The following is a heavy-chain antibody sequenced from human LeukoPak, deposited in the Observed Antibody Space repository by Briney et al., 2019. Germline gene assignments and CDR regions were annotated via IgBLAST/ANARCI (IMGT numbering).Heavy chain of an antibody. D-gene: IGHD2-15*01. CDR3: ARGYCSGGSCYPRGAFDM. J-gene: IGHJ3*02. CDR2: ISGSGAFT. V-gene: IGHV3-23*01. CDR1: GFTFSTYA. Sequence: GGSLRLSCAASGFTFSTYAMNWVRQAPGKGLEWVSGISGSGAFTYYADSVKGRFTISRDNSKNTLFLQINSLRAEDTPVYYCARGYCSGGSCYPRGAFDMWGQGTMVTVSS.